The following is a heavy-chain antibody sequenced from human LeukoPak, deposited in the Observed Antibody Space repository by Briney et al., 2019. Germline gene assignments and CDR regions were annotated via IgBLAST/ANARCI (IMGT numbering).Heavy chain of an antibody. J-gene: IGHJ3*02. CDR2: IYYSGST. V-gene: IGHV4-39*01. CDR1: GGSISDYS. CDR3: ARRLRAAAFDI. D-gene: IGHD2-15*01. Sequence: SETLSLTCTVSGGSISDYSWSWIRQPPGKGLEWIGSIYYSGSTYYNPSLKSRVTISVDTSKNQFSLKLSSVTAADTAVYYCARRLRAAAFDIWGQGTMVTVSS.